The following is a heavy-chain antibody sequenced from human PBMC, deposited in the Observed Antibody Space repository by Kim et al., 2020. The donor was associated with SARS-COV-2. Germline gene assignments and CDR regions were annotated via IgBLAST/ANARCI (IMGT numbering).Heavy chain of an antibody. Sequence: GGSLRLSCAVSGFNVNDNYMTWVRQAPGKGLEWVSVIFDDGTTLYADSVKGRFTIFRDNSKNSLFLQMNNLRDEDTGVYFCARGARFSGYGDRYWGQGTVVTVSS. CDR1: GFNVNDNY. CDR2: IFDDGTT. J-gene: IGHJ4*02. V-gene: IGHV3-53*01. D-gene: IGHD3-16*02. CDR3: ARGARFSGYGDRY.